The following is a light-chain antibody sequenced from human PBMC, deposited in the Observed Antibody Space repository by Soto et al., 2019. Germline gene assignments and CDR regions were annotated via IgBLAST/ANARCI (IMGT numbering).Light chain of an antibody. J-gene: IGKJ2*01. CDR3: LQHNGFPYT. V-gene: IGKV1-17*01. Sequence: DIPMTQSPSSLSASVGDRVTIICRASQDIRNNLGWFQQKPGKAPKRLIYAASSLESGVPSRFSGSGSGTEFTLTISSLQPEDFASYYCLQHNGFPYTFGQGTKLETK. CDR2: AAS. CDR1: QDIRNN.